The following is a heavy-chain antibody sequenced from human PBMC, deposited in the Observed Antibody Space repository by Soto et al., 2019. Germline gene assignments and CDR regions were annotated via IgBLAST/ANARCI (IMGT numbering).Heavy chain of an antibody. V-gene: IGHV1-18*01. CDR2: ISAYNGNT. Sequence: QVQLVQSGAEVKKPGASVKVSCKASGYTFTSYGISWVRQAPGQGLEWMGWISAYNGNTNHAQKLQGRVTMTTDTSTSTAYMELRSLRSDDTVVYYCARVGEDIVVVPAEPSYYYYYMDVWGKGTTVTVSS. CDR3: ARVGEDIVVVPAEPSYYYYYMDV. D-gene: IGHD2-2*01. J-gene: IGHJ6*03. CDR1: GYTFTSYG.